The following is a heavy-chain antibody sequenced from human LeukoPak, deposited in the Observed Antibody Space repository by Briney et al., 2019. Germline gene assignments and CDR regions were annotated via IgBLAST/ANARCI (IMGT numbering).Heavy chain of an antibody. CDR3: ARALRASNWFDP. CDR1: GGSISSYY. V-gene: IGHV4-34*01. Sequence: SETLSLTCTVSGGSISSYYWSWIRQPPGKGLEWIGEINHSGSTNYNPSLKSRVTISVDTSKNQFSLKLSSVTAADTAVYYCARALRASNWFDPWGQGTLVTVSS. J-gene: IGHJ5*02. CDR2: INHSGST. D-gene: IGHD1-26*01.